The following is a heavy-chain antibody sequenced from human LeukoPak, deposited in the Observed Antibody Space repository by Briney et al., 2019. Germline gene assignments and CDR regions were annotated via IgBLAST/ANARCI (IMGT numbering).Heavy chain of an antibody. V-gene: IGHV4-4*02. J-gene: IGHJ4*02. CDR1: GDSISSSNW. Sequence: PSETLSVTCAVSGDSISSSNWWSWVRQPPGKGLEWIGEIYHSGSTNYNPSLKSRVTISVDKSKNQFSLKMSSVTAADTAVYYCARDQYYYGSGSYRWGQGALVTVSS. CDR3: ARDQYYYGSGSYR. D-gene: IGHD3-10*01. CDR2: IYHSGST.